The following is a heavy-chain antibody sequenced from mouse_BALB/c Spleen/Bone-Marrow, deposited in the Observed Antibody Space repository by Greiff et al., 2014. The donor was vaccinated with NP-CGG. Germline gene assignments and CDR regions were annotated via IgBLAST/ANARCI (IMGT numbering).Heavy chain of an antibody. V-gene: IGHV1-80*01. Sequence: VKLMESGAELVRPGSSVKISCKASGYAFSSYWMNWVKQRPGQGLEWIGQIYPGDGDTTYNGKFKGKATLTADKSSSTAYMQLSSLTSEDSAVYFCARGVPMDYWGQGTSVTVSS. CDR2: IYPGDGDT. CDR1: GYAFSSYW. J-gene: IGHJ4*01. CDR3: ARGVPMDY.